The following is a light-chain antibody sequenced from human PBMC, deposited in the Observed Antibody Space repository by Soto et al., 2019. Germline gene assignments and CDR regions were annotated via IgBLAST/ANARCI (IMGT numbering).Light chain of an antibody. V-gene: IGLV6-57*04. CDR3: QSYDSSNVV. J-gene: IGLJ2*01. CDR2: EDN. CDR1: SGSIASNY. Sequence: FMLTQPHSVSKSPGKTVTISCTRSSGSIASNYVQWYQQRPGSAPTTVIYEDNQRPSGVPDRFSGSIDSSSNSASLTISGLKTEDEADYYCQSYDSSNVVFGGGTQLTVL.